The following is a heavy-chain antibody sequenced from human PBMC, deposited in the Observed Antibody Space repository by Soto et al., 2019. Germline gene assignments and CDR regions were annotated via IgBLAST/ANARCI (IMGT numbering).Heavy chain of an antibody. D-gene: IGHD2-2*01. J-gene: IGHJ5*02. CDR3: ARSDGNQLLPFGVWHWFDP. Sequence: QVQLVQSGAEVKKPGASVKVSCKASGYTFTSYAMHWVRQAPGQRLEWMGWINAGNGNTKYSQKFQGRVTITRDTSASTAYMEVSSLRSEDTAVYYCARSDGNQLLPFGVWHWFDPWGQGTLVTVSS. CDR2: INAGNGNT. CDR1: GYTFTSYA. V-gene: IGHV1-3*01.